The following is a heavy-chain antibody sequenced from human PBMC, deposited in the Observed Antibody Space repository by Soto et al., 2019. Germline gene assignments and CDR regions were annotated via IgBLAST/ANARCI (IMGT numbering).Heavy chain of an antibody. J-gene: IGHJ6*03. Sequence: GGSLRLSCAASGFTFSSYVMSWVRQAPGKGLEWVSAISGSGGSTYYADSVKGRFTISRDSSKNTLYLQMNSLRAEDTAVYYCAKRVEDYDFWSGSYYMDVWGKGTTVTVSS. CDR1: GFTFSSYV. V-gene: IGHV3-23*01. CDR3: AKRVEDYDFWSGSYYMDV. D-gene: IGHD3-3*01. CDR2: ISGSGGST.